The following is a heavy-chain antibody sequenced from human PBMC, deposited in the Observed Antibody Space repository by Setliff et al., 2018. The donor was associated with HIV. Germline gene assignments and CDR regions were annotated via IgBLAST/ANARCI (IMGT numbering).Heavy chain of an antibody. CDR2: LNHGGTT. J-gene: IGHJ4*02. CDR3: AVVRGANY. V-gene: IGHV4-59*11. D-gene: IGHD3-10*01. CDR1: GGSINSHY. Sequence: PSETLSLTCTVSGGSINSHYWSWIRQSPGEGLEWIGTLNHGGTTDYNPSLKSRATISADTSTNQFSLKLSSMTAADTAVYFCAVVRGANYWGQGTMVTVS.